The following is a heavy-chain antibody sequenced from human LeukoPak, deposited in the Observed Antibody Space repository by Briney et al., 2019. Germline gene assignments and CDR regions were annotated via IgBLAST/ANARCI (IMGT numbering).Heavy chain of an antibody. CDR2: ISDSSAM. CDR3: ARDGGYSGYDAGC. D-gene: IGHD5-12*01. J-gene: IGHJ4*02. CDR1: GFTFSTYS. V-gene: IGHV3-48*01. Sequence: PGGSLRLSCAASGFTFSTYSMKWVRQAPGKGLEWVSYISDSSAMYYADSVRGRFTISRENDKNSLFLQMNSLRAEDTAVYYCARDGGYSGYDAGCWGQGTLVTVSS.